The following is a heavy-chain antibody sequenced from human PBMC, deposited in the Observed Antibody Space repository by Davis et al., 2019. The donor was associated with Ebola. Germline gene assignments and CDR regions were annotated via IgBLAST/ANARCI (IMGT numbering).Heavy chain of an antibody. D-gene: IGHD3-22*01. V-gene: IGHV1-24*01. CDR3: TTSKDDSGAYYGAFFDY. Sequence: ASVKVSCKVSGSTFIDLSMHWVRQAPGKGLEWMGGFDPEHGKTIYPQKFQGRVTMTEDTSTDTVYMELSSLRSDDTAIYYCTTSKDDSGAYYGAFFDYWGQGTLVTVSS. CDR2: FDPEHGKT. J-gene: IGHJ4*02. CDR1: GSTFIDLS.